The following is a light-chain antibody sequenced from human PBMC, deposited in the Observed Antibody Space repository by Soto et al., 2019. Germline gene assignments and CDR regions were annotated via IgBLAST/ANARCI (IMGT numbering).Light chain of an antibody. V-gene: IGLV2-23*02. CDR3: CSYAGSGGGGV. Sequence: QSALTQPASVSGSPGQSITISCTGTSSDVGSYNLVSWYQQHPGKAPKLMIYEVSKRPSGVSNRFSGSKSGNTASLTISGLQAEDEADYYCCSYAGSGGGGVFGGGTKRTVL. CDR2: EVS. J-gene: IGLJ2*01. CDR1: SSDVGSYNL.